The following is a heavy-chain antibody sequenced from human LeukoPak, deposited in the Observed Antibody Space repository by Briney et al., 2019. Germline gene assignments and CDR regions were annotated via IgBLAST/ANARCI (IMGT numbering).Heavy chain of an antibody. CDR1: GFSFSNCA. J-gene: IGHJ4*02. V-gene: IGHV3-23*01. Sequence: QPGGSLSLSCAASGFSFSNCAISWVRKAPEKVLEWVSVISGSGDSTDYADSVKGRFTIPSDNSKNTLYLQINSLRSEDTAVYYCARPPSDKLLTGSLYYFDNWGQGTLVTVSS. CDR2: ISGSGDST. CDR3: ARPPSDKLLTGSLYYFDN. D-gene: IGHD3-9*01.